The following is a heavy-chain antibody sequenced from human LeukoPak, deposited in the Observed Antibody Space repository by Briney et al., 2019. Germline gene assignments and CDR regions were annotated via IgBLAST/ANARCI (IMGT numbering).Heavy chain of an antibody. V-gene: IGHV1-69*13. CDR1: GGTFSSYA. D-gene: IGHD3-3*01. Sequence: SVKVSCKASGGTFSSYAIGWVRQAPGQGLEWMGGIIPIFGTANYAQKFQGRVTITADESTSTAYMELSSLRSEDTAVYYCASGGGFWSGFDYWGQGTLVTVSS. CDR2: IIPIFGTA. CDR3: ASGGGFWSGFDY. J-gene: IGHJ4*02.